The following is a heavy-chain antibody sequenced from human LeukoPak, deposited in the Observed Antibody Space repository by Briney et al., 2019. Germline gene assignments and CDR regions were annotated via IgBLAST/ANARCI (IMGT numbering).Heavy chain of an antibody. CDR1: GYTFTSYA. D-gene: IGHD3-22*01. CDR2: MNPNSGNT. V-gene: IGHV1-8*03. CDR3: ARWGIGICGYYPQFNYYYYMDV. Sequence: ASVKVSCKASGYTFTSYAINWVRQATGQGLEWMGWMNPNSGNTGYAKKFQGRVTITRNTSISTAYMELSSLRSEDPAVYYCARWGIGICGYYPQFNYYYYMDVWGKGTTVTVSS. J-gene: IGHJ6*03.